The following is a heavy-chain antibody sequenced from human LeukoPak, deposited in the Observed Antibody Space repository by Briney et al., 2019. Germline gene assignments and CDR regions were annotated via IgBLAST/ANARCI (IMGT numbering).Heavy chain of an antibody. D-gene: IGHD6-19*01. J-gene: IGHJ3*02. V-gene: IGHV4-38-2*02. CDR3: ARVYSAGYSSGWPFDAFDI. CDR2: ICHSGSP. CDR1: GYSISSGYY. Sequence: SETLSLTCTVSGYSISSGYYWGWIRQPPGKGLEWIGSICHSGSPYYNPSLKRRVTISVDTSKNQFSLKLSSVTAADPAVYYCARVYSAGYSSGWPFDAFDIWGQGTMVTVSS.